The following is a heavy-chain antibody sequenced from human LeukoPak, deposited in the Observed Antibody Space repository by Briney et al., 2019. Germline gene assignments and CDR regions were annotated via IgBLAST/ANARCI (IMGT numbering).Heavy chain of an antibody. V-gene: IGHV5-51*01. D-gene: IGHD6-19*01. Sequence: GESLKISCKGFGYSFTTYWIGWVRQMPGKGLEWMGIIYPYDPDTRYNPSFQGQVTISADKSISTVFLQWSSLKASDTAIYYCARRGSSDWYSDFWGQGTLVTVSS. CDR3: ARRGSSDWYSDF. CDR1: GYSFTTYW. J-gene: IGHJ4*02. CDR2: IYPYDPDT.